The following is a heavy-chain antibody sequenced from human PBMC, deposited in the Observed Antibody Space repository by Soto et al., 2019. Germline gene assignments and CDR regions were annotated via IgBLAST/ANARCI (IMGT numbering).Heavy chain of an antibody. CDR2: ISYDGSEK. CDR3: AKGYEVCPAVASALYSYYFYGVDV. CDR1: GFSFSKYG. J-gene: IGHJ6*02. D-gene: IGHD2-15*01. V-gene: IGHV3-30*18. Sequence: QVALVESGGGVVRPGRSLRLSCGASGFSFSKYGMHWVRQAPGEGLEWLSLISYDGSEKWYAESVKGRFTISRDNSKNTLYLQMNSLRGVDMAVYFCAKGYEVCPAVASALYSYYFYGVDVWGRGAMVTVSS.